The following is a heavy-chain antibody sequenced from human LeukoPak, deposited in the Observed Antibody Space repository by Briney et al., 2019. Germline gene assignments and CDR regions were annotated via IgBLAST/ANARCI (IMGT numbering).Heavy chain of an antibody. CDR1: GGSISSSSYY. D-gene: IGHD5-18*01. CDR3: ARLGDRNSGYSYGYPVGY. Sequence: SEPLSLTCTVSGGSISSSSYYWGWIRQPPGKGLEWIESIYYSGSTYYNPSLKSRVTISVDTSKNQFSLKQSSVTAADTAVYYCARLGDRNSGYSYGYPVGYWGQGTLVTVSS. J-gene: IGHJ4*02. CDR2: IYYSGST. V-gene: IGHV4-39*01.